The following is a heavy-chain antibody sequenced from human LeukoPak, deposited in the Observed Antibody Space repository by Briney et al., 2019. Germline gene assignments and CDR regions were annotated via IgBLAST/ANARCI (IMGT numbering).Heavy chain of an antibody. CDR1: GYTFTGYY. D-gene: IGHD2-2*01. CDR3: ARDGDIVVVPAADNSNWFDP. J-gene: IGHJ5*02. CDR2: INPNSGGT. Sequence: ASVKVSCKASGYTFTGYYMHWVRQAPGQGLEWMGWINPNSGGTNYAQKFQGRVTMTRDTSISTAYMELSRLRSDDTAVYYCARDGDIVVVPAADNSNWFDPWGQGTLVTVSP. V-gene: IGHV1-2*02.